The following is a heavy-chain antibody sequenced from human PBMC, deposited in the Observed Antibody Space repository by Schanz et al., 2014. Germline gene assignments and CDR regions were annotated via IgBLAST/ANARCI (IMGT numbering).Heavy chain of an antibody. J-gene: IGHJ4*02. CDR3: ASTHWFGSGTTIVDY. D-gene: IGHD3-10*01. CDR1: GYTFISYG. CDR2: ISAYNGHT. Sequence: QVQLVQSGAEVKKPGASVKVSCKASGYTFISYGIKWVRQAPGQGLEWMGWISAYNGHTDYAQKLQGRVTLTTDTSTSTAYMELRNLRSDDTAVYYCASTHWFGSGTTIVDYWGQGTLVTVSS. V-gene: IGHV1-18*01.